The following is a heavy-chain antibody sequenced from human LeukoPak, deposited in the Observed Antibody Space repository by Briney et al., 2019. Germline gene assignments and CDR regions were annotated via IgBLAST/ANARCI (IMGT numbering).Heavy chain of an antibody. CDR1: GGSISSGGYY. D-gene: IGHD3-22*01. Sequence: SQTLSLTCTVSGGSISSGGYYWSWIRQHPGKGLEWIGYIYYSGSTYYNPSPKSRVTISVDTSKNQFSLKLSSVTAADTAVYYCARASGGSGYYPTYYFDYWGQGTLVTVSS. V-gene: IGHV4-31*03. CDR2: IYYSGST. J-gene: IGHJ4*02. CDR3: ARASGGSGYYPTYYFDY.